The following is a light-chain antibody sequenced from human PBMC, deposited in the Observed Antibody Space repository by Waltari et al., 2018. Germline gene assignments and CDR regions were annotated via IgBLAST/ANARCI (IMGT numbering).Light chain of an antibody. Sequence: DIQLTQSPSCLSASVGDGVTITCRASPGINSYLAWYQQKPGRAPKLLIYAASTLQSGVPSRFSGSGSGTEFTLAISSLQTEDFATYYCQHLNNYPLSFGGGTKVEIK. V-gene: IGKV1-9*01. CDR2: AAS. CDR1: PGINSY. CDR3: QHLNNYPLS. J-gene: IGKJ4*01.